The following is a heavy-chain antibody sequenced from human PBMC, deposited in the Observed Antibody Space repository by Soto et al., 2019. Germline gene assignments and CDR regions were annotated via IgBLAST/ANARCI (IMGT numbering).Heavy chain of an antibody. CDR2: ISSTTNYI. V-gene: IGHV3-21*06. CDR1: GFTFTRYS. J-gene: IGHJ4*02. CDR3: ARESEDLTSNFDY. Sequence: GGSLRLSCAASGFTFTRYSMNWVRQAPGKGLEWVSSISSTTNYIYYGDSMKGRFTISRDNAKNSLYLEMNSPRAEDTAVYYCARESEDLTSNFDYWGQGTLVTVSA.